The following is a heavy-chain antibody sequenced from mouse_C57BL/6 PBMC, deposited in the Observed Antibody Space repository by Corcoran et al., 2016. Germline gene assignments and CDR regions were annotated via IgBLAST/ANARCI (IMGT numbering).Heavy chain of an antibody. CDR3: ARKPPYDYDGAIGAMDY. CDR1: GFSLSTSGMG. J-gene: IGHJ4*01. Sequence: QVTLKESGPGILQSSQTLSLTCSFSGFSLSTSGMGVSWIRQPSGKGLEWLAHIYWDDDKRYNPSLKSRLTISKDTSRNQVFLKITSVDTADTATYYCARKPPYDYDGAIGAMDYWGQGTSVTVSS. V-gene: IGHV8-12*01. CDR2: IYWDDDK. D-gene: IGHD2-4*01.